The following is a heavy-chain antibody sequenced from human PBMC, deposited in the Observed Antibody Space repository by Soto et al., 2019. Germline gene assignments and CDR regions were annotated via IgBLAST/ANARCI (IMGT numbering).Heavy chain of an antibody. D-gene: IGHD6-6*01. V-gene: IGHV3-30-3*01. CDR1: GFTFSSYA. CDR2: ISYDGSNK. J-gene: IGHJ3*02. CDR3: ASPRTARPDRAFDI. Sequence: QVQLVESGGGVVQPGRSLRLSCAASGFTFSSYAMHWVRQAPGKGLEWVAVISYDGSNKYYADSVKGRFTISRDNSKNTLYLQMNSLRAEDTAVYYCASPRTARPDRAFDIWGQGTMVTVSS.